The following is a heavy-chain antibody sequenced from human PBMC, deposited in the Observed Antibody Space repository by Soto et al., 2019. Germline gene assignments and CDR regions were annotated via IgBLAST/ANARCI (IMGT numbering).Heavy chain of an antibody. CDR2: IKDDGSER. J-gene: IGHJ4*02. CDR1: GFSFGSYW. Sequence: PGGSLRLSCAVSGFSFGSYWMSWVRQAPGKGLEWLASIKDDGSERYYLDSVKGRFTISRDNAKDSLSLQMNSLRGEDTAFYYCARDVGPVTIFGEALSGYFDFWGQGPLLTVSS. V-gene: IGHV3-7*03. CDR3: ARDVGPVTIFGEALSGYFDF. D-gene: IGHD3-3*01.